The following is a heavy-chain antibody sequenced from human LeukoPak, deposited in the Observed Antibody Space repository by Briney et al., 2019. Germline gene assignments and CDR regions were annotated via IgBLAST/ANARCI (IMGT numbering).Heavy chain of an antibody. J-gene: IGHJ3*02. CDR3: ARGGDIVVVPAGGIDTFDI. CDR1: GGSISSSSYY. V-gene: IGHV4-39*01. Sequence: SETLSLTCTVSGGSISSSSYYWGWIRQPPGKGLEYIGNIYYSGSTYYNPSLKSRVTISVDTSKNQFSLKLSSVTAADTAVYYCARGGDIVVVPAGGIDTFDIWGQGTMVTVSS. D-gene: IGHD2-2*01. CDR2: IYYSGST.